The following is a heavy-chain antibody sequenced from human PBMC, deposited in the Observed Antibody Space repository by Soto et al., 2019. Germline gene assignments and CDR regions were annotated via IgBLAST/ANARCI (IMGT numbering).Heavy chain of an antibody. J-gene: IGHJ3*02. CDR1: GFTFSSYA. CDR2: IGGSGGST. CDR3: ATQGPLDDSYDSSGYYYGAFDI. V-gene: IGHV3-23*01. D-gene: IGHD3-22*01. Sequence: GSLRLSCAASGFTFSSYAMSWVRQAPGXGLEWVSAIGGSGGSTYYADSVKGRFTISRDNSKNTLYLQMNSLRAEDTAVYYCATQGPLDDSYDSSGYYYGAFDIWGQGSMVTVSS.